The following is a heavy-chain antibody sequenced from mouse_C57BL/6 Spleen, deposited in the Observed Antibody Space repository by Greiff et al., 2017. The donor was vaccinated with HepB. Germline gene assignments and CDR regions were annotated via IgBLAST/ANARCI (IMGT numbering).Heavy chain of an antibody. CDR1: GFTFSSYG. V-gene: IGHV5-6*02. CDR2: ISSGGSYT. D-gene: IGHD2-12*01. J-gene: IGHJ2*01. CDR3: ARRSIALDY. Sequence: EVKLVESGGDLVKPGGSLKLSCAASGFTFSSYGMSWVRQTPDKRLEWVATISSGGSYTYYPDSVKGRFTISRDNAKNTLYLQMSSLKSEDTAMYYCARRSIALDYWGQGTTLTVSS.